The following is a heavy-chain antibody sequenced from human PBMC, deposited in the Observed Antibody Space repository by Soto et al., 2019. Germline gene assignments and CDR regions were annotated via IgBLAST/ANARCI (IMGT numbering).Heavy chain of an antibody. J-gene: IGHJ3*02. CDR1: GGSISSCGYS. D-gene: IGHD3-3*02. V-gene: IGHV4-30-2*01. CDR2: IYHGGYT. CDR3: ARVLGNDHFDM. Sequence: SETLSLTCAVSGGSISSCGYSWSWIRQPPGKGLEWIGYIYHGGYTYYNPSLKSRVTISVDKSKNQFSLKLSSVTAADTAVYYCARVLGNDHFDMWGQGTMVTVSS.